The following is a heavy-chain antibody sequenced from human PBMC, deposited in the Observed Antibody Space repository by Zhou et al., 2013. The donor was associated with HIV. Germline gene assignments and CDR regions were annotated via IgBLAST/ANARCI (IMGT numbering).Heavy chain of an antibody. D-gene: IGHD2-15*01. CDR2: IYTSGNI. Sequence: QVQLQESGPGLVKPSETLSLTCTVSGGSISSYYWSWIRQPAGRGLEWIGRIYTSGNINYNPSLKSRVTMSVDTSRNQFSLNLTSVTAADTAVYYCARDGLGYCSGGSCYGFWYYYGMDVWGQGTTVTGLL. J-gene: IGHJ6*02. CDR3: ARDGLGYCSGGSCYGFWYYYGMDV. CDR1: GGSISSYY. V-gene: IGHV4-4*07.